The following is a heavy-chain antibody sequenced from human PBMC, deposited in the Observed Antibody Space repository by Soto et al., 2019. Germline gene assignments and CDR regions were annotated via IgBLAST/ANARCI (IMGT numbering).Heavy chain of an antibody. Sequence: ASVKVSCKASGYTFTSYAMHWVRQAPGQRPEWMGWINAGNDNTKYSQKFQGRVTITRDTSASTAYMELSSLRSEDTAVYYCARALDYGGNSSFDYWGQGTLVTVSS. D-gene: IGHD4-17*01. V-gene: IGHV1-3*01. J-gene: IGHJ4*02. CDR1: GYTFTSYA. CDR3: ARALDYGGNSSFDY. CDR2: INAGNDNT.